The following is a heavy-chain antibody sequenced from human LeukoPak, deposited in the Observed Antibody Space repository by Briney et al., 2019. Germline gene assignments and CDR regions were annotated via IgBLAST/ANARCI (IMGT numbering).Heavy chain of an antibody. CDR2: IYHSGST. CDR3: ARDTNEWLSATPFDY. CDR1: GYSISSGYY. Sequence: SETLSLTCAVSGYSISSGYYWGWIRQPPGKGLEWIGIIYHSGSTYYNPSLKSLATISVDTSKNQFSLKLSSVTAADTAVYYCARDTNEWLSATPFDYWGQGTMVTVSS. D-gene: IGHD3-3*01. V-gene: IGHV4-38-2*02. J-gene: IGHJ4*02.